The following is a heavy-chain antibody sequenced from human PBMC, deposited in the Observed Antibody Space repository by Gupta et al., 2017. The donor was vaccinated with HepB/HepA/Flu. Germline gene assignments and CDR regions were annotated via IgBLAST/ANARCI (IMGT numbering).Heavy chain of an antibody. Sequence: QVQLVESGGGVVQPGTSTRPPGAGSGATFRRYGMDWVRQAPGKGLEWVAVISKDASDQKYADSVKGRFTISRDNSQNTLFLQMNSLRAEDTAVYYCAKGNSGTHYGALDMWGQGTMVIASS. J-gene: IGHJ3*02. CDR2: ISKDASDQ. D-gene: IGHD1-26*01. V-gene: IGHV3-30*18. CDR1: GATFRRYG. CDR3: AKGNSGTHYGALDM.